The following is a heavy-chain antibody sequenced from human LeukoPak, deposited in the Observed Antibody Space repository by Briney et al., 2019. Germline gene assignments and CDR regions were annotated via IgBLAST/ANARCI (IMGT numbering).Heavy chain of an antibody. Sequence: GGSLRLSCAASGFTFSNAWMSWVRQAPGKGLEWVSYISSSSSTIYYADSVKGRFTISRDNSKNTLYLQMNSLRAEDTAVYYCAKDVGSRITMIVVVTANHYYFDYWGQGTLVTVSS. CDR1: GFTFSNAW. J-gene: IGHJ4*02. CDR2: ISSSSSTI. D-gene: IGHD3-22*01. V-gene: IGHV3-48*01. CDR3: AKDVGSRITMIVVVTANHYYFDY.